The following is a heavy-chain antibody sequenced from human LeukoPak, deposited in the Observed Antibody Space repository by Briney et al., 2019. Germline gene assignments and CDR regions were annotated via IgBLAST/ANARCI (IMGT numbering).Heavy chain of an antibody. CDR2: IKQDGSEK. CDR1: GFTFSSYW. CDR3: ASHYGSGSYKTLNY. Sequence: GGSLRLSCAASGFTFSSYWMSWVRQAPGKGLEWVANIKQDGSEKYYVDSVKGRFTISRDNAKNSLYLQMNSLRAEDTAVYYCASHYGSGSYKTLNYWGQGTLVTVSS. D-gene: IGHD3-10*01. J-gene: IGHJ4*02. V-gene: IGHV3-7*01.